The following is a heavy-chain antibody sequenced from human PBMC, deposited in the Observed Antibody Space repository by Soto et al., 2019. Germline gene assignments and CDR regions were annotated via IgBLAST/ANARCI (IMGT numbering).Heavy chain of an antibody. Sequence: GGSLRLSCAASGFTFSDYYMSWIRQAPGKGLEWVSYISSSGSTIYYADSVKGRFTISRDNAKNSLYLQMNSLRAEDTAVYYCARLRPEFGESDHYYYYYMDVWGKGTTVTVSS. J-gene: IGHJ6*03. CDR3: ARLRPEFGESDHYYYYYMDV. CDR1: GFTFSDYY. CDR2: ISSSGSTI. V-gene: IGHV3-11*01. D-gene: IGHD3-10*01.